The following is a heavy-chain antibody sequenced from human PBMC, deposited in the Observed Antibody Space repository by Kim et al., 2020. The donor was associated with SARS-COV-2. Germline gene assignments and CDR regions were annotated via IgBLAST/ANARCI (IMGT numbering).Heavy chain of an antibody. V-gene: IGHV3-7*01. Sequence: GGSLRLSCAASGFTFSSYWMSWVRQAPGKGLEWVANIKQDGSEKYYVDSVKGRFTISRDNAKNSLYLQMNSLRAEDTAVYYCARVSGSYFPDAFDIWGQGTMVTVSS. CDR3: ARVSGSYFPDAFDI. D-gene: IGHD6-19*01. CDR2: IKQDGSEK. J-gene: IGHJ3*02. CDR1: GFTFSSYW.